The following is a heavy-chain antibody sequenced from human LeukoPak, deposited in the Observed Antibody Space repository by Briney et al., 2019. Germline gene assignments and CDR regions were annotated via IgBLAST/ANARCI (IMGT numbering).Heavy chain of an antibody. Sequence: PSETLSLTCTLSGVSISSYYWSWIRQPAGGGLEWIGRIYTSGSTNYNPSLKSRVTMSVDTSKNQFSLKLSSVTAADTAVYYCARDYGDYERNDAFDIWGQGTMVTVSS. CDR3: ARDYGDYERNDAFDI. CDR2: IYTSGST. D-gene: IGHD4-17*01. CDR1: GVSISSYY. V-gene: IGHV4-4*07. J-gene: IGHJ3*02.